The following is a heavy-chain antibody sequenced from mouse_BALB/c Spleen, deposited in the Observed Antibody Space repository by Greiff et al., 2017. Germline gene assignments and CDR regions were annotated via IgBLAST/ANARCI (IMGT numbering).Heavy chain of an antibody. J-gene: IGHJ4*01. V-gene: IGHV2-2*02. CDR1: GFSLTSYG. CDR3: ARTYYRYDEAMDY. Sequence: VQLQQSGPGLVQPSQSLSITCTVSGFSLTSYGVHWVRQSPGKGLEWLGVIWSGGSTDYNAAFISRLSISKDNSKSQVFFKMNSLQANDTAIYYCARTYYRYDEAMDYWGQGTSVTVSS. CDR2: IWSGGST. D-gene: IGHD2-14*01.